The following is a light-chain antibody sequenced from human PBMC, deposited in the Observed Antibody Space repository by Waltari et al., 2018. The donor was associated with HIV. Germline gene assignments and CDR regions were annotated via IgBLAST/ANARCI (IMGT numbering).Light chain of an antibody. CDR2: SVS. CDR3: HQYVTSPWT. CDR1: QSVSGSY. V-gene: IGKV3-20*01. Sequence: EIVLTQSPGTLSLSPGETATLSCRASQSVSGSYLAWYQQKPGQPPRILIYSVSNRATGIPDSVSGSGSGTDFTLTISRLEPEDSAVYYCHQYVTSPWTFGQGTKVEIK. J-gene: IGKJ1*01.